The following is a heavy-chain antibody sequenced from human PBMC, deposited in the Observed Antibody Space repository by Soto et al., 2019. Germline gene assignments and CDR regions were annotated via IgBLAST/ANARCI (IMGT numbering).Heavy chain of an antibody. CDR1: GFVFKDSS. Sequence: EVLLVESGGGLVQPGGSLKLSCAASGFVFKDSSIHWVRQASWKGLEWIGRIRDRAYNYATAYAASVKGRFTISRDDSNNMAYLQMNGLETEDTAIYYCTRLISAAQDYWGQGTLVTVSS. V-gene: IGHV3-73*01. D-gene: IGHD3-10*01. CDR3: TRLISAAQDY. CDR2: IRDRAYNYAT. J-gene: IGHJ4*02.